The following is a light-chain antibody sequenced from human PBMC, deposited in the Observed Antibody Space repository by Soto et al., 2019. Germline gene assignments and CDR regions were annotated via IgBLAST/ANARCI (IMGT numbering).Light chain of an antibody. CDR2: KTS. J-gene: IGKJ5*01. V-gene: IGKV1-5*03. CDR1: QNIGVW. Sequence: DIQMTQSPSTLSASVGDRVTIACRASQNIGVWLAWYQQKPGKVPSLLIYKTSTLEDGVPSRFSGTGSGTDFTLTIYNLQPDDVATYYCQQWSLYSWTFGQVTRLEIK. CDR3: QQWSLYSWT.